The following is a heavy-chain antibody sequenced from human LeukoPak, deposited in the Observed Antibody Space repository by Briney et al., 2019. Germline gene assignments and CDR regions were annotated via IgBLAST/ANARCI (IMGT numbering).Heavy chain of an antibody. V-gene: IGHV3-23*01. D-gene: IGHD2-15*01. CDR1: RFTFNTYA. Sequence: GGSLRLSCVASRFTFNTYALNWVRQAPGKGLEWVSAISSNGDITYHADSVRGRFTISRDNSKNTVFLQMNSLRAEDTAVYYCATVKRDCSGGSCYSYDYWGQGTLVTVSS. CDR2: ISSNGDIT. J-gene: IGHJ4*02. CDR3: ATVKRDCSGGSCYSYDY.